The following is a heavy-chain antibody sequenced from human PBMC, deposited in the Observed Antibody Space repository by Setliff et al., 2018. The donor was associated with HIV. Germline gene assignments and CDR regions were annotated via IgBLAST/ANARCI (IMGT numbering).Heavy chain of an antibody. CDR1: GYSFTSYW. J-gene: IGHJ5*02. V-gene: IGHV5-51*01. CDR3: ARSVDIVATDGWFDP. CDR2: IYPGDSDT. D-gene: IGHD5-12*01. Sequence: PGESLKISCKGSGYSFTSYWIGWVRQMPGKGLEWMGIIYPGDSDTRYSPSFQGQVTISADKSISTAYLQWSSLKASDTAMYYCARSVDIVATDGWFDPWGQGTLVTVS.